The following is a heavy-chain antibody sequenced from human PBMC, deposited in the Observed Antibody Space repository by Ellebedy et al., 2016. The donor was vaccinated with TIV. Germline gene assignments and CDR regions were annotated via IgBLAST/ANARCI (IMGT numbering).Heavy chain of an antibody. Sequence: PGGSLRLSCAASGFTLSDYDMHWVRQRLGQGLEWVAGINRAGETHYADSVKGRFTVSRENAQNSFHLQLSSLRAEDTAVYYCARVVVDLGGSNSYWYHFDYWGQGTLVTVSS. J-gene: IGHJ4*02. D-gene: IGHD1-1*01. CDR3: ARVVVDLGGSNSYWYHFDY. CDR1: GFTLSDYD. CDR2: INRAGET. V-gene: IGHV3-13*01.